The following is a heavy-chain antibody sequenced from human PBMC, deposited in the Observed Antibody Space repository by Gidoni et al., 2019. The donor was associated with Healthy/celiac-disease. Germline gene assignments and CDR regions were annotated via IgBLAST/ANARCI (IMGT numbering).Heavy chain of an antibody. Sequence: ASGFTFSNAWMNWVRQAPAKGLEWVGRIKSKTDGGTTDYAEPVKDKFTIPRNDSKNTLYRQMNSLKTEDAAVYYCTTDPHYSSSLTYYYMDVWGKGTTVTVSS. J-gene: IGHJ6*03. CDR1: GFTFSNAW. CDR2: IKSKTDGGTT. CDR3: TTDPHYSSSLTYYYMDV. D-gene: IGHD6-13*01. V-gene: IGHV3-15*07.